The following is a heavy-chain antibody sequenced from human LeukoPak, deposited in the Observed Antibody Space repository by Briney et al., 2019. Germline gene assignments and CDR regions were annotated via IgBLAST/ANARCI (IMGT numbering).Heavy chain of an antibody. CDR3: AKDYYDYVWGSYRYAFDY. J-gene: IGHJ4*02. CDR1: GFTFSSYG. D-gene: IGHD3-16*02. Sequence: PGGSLRLSCAASGFTFSSYGMHWVRQAPGKGLEWVAFIRYDGSNKYYADSVKGRFTISRDNSKNTLYLQMNSLRTEDTALYYCAKDYYDYVWGSYRYAFDYWGQGTLVTVSS. V-gene: IGHV3-30*02. CDR2: IRYDGSNK.